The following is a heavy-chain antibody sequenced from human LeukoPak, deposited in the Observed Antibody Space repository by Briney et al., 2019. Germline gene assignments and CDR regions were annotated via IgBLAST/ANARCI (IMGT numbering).Heavy chain of an antibody. D-gene: IGHD3-10*01. CDR1: GFTFSSYW. J-gene: IGHJ4*02. CDR3: ARGNYYGQVY. V-gene: IGHV3-74*01. CDR2: INSDGSTT. Sequence: PGGSLRLSCGASGFTFSSYWMHWVRHAPGKGLVWISRINSDGSTTSYADSVKGRFTISRDNAKNTLYLQMNSLRAEDTAVYYCARGNYYGQVYWGQGTLVTVSS.